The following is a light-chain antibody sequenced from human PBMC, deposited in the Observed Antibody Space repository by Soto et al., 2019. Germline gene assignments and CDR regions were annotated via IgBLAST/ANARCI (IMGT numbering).Light chain of an antibody. CDR3: QQYGSTPRVT. CDR1: QSVSISH. J-gene: IGKJ2*01. Sequence: EIVLTQSPGTLSLSPGERATLSCRASQSVSISHLAWYQQKPGQAPRLLIYGASIRATGIPDRFSGSGSGTDFTLTISTLEPEYFAVYYCQQYGSTPRVTFGQGTKLEIK. CDR2: GAS. V-gene: IGKV3-20*01.